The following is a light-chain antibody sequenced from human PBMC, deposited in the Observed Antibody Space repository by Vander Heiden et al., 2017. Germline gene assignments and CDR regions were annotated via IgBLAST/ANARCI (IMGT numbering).Light chain of an antibody. Sequence: QAVLTQPSSLSASPGASASLTCTLRSGINVGTYRIYWYQQKPGSPPQNLLRYKSDSDKQQGSGVPSRFSGSKDASANAGILLISGLQYEDEADYYCMIWHSSAVVFGGGTKLTVL. CDR3: MIWHSSAVV. CDR2: YKSDSDK. V-gene: IGLV5-45*03. J-gene: IGLJ2*01. CDR1: SGINVGTYR.